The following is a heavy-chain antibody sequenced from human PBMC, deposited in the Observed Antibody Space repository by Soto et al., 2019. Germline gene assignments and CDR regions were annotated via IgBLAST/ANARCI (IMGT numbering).Heavy chain of an antibody. Sequence: QVQLVQSGAEVKKPGASVRVSCKASGYTFTSYRITWVRQAPGQGLEWVGWISGDNGTTNYAQKFQGRVSMTTDTSTNTAYMELRSLRSDDTAVYYCARGGEALDVWGQGTTVTVSS. CDR3: ARGGEALDV. CDR2: ISGDNGTT. V-gene: IGHV1-18*01. CDR1: GYTFTSYR. J-gene: IGHJ6*02. D-gene: IGHD2-21*01.